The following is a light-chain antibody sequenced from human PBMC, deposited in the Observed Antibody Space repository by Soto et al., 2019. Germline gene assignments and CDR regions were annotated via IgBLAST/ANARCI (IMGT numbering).Light chain of an antibody. CDR1: QDISNY. CDR2: DAS. V-gene: IGKV1-33*01. J-gene: IGKJ4*01. Sequence: DIQMTQSPSSVSASVGDRVTSICQAGQDISNYLNWYQQKPGKAPKVLIYDASNLEVGVPSRFSGGGSGTDFTLTISSLQPEDIATYYCQQYESMPLTFGGGTKVDIK. CDR3: QQYESMPLT.